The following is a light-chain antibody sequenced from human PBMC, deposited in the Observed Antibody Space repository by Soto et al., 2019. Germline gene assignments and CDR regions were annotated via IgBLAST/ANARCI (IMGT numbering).Light chain of an antibody. CDR1: TSNVGNNA. CDR2: NNN. CDR3: AAYDDSLKEV. J-gene: IGLJ3*02. V-gene: IGLV1-44*01. Sequence: QPVLTQPPSASGTPGQRVTISCSGSTSNVGNNAVHWYQQLPGTAPKLLIHNNNQRPSGVPDRFSGSKSGTSASLAISGLQSEDEADYYCAAYDDSLKEVFGGGTKVTVL.